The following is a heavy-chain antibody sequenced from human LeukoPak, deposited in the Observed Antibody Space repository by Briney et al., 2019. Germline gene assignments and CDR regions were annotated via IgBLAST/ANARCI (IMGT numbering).Heavy chain of an antibody. Sequence: PSETLSLTCAVYGGSFSGYYWSWIRQPPGKGLEWIGEINHSGSTNYNPSLKSRVTISVDTSKNQFSLKLSSVTAADTAVYYCARGPGQYDILTGYWGTSARYGMDVWGQGTTVTVSS. J-gene: IGHJ6*02. CDR1: GGSFSGYY. V-gene: IGHV4-34*01. D-gene: IGHD3-9*01. CDR3: ARGPGQYDILTGYWGTSARYGMDV. CDR2: INHSGST.